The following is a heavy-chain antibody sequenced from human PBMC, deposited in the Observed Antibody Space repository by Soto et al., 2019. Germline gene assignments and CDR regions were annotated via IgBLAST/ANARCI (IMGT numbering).Heavy chain of an antibody. D-gene: IGHD2-2*01. J-gene: IGHJ4*02. Sequence: QVQLVQSGAEVKKPGSSVKVSCKASGGTFSSYTISWVRQAPGQGLEWMGRIIPILGIANYAQKFQGRITITADKSTSSAYMEMSSMRSEDKAVYYCARGYPLCSSTRCYVDSYYFDYWGQGTLVTVSS. CDR1: GGTFSSYT. CDR3: ARGYPLCSSTRCYVDSYYFDY. CDR2: IIPILGIA. V-gene: IGHV1-69*02.